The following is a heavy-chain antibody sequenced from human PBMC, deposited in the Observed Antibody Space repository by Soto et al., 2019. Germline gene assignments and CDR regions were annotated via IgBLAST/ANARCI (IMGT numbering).Heavy chain of an antibody. CDR2: IDPGDSDT. CDR1: GNSFNNW. V-gene: IGHV5-51*01. CDR3: ARYQSDTIDNEVYY. J-gene: IGHJ4*02. D-gene: IGHD3-16*02. Sequence: PGESLKISCKGLGNSFNNWIGWVRQMPGKGLEWVGMIDPGDSDTRYSPSFPGQVTISADKSISTAYLQLSRLKPSDSAMYYCARYQSDTIDNEVYYWGTGTLVTVSS.